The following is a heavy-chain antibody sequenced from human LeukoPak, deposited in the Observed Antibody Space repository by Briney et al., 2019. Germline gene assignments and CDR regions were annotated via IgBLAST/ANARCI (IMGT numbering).Heavy chain of an antibody. D-gene: IGHD3-10*01. CDR2: IYYSGRT. CDR1: GDSVSRSDSY. CDR3: ARGARGRRRSFTLFINFDY. J-gene: IGHJ4*02. Sequence: PSETLSLTCSVSGDSVSRSDSYWDWLRQPPGKGLEWIGTIYYSGRTYYSPSLKSRVTMSVDPSNNQFSLNLRSVTAADTAVYYCARGARGRRRSFTLFINFDYWGQGTLVTVSS. V-gene: IGHV4-39*01.